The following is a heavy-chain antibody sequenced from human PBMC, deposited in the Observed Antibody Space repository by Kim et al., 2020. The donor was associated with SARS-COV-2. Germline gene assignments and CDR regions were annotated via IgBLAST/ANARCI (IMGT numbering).Heavy chain of an antibody. D-gene: IGHD3-10*01. V-gene: IGHV3-23*01. CDR1: GFTFSSYA. J-gene: IGHJ4*02. CDR2: ISGSGGST. CDR3: AKDGVFPVDTMVRGVIITANRAFDY. Sequence: GGSLRLSCAASGFTFSSYAMSWVRQAPGKGLEWVSAISGSGGSTYYADSVKGRFTISRDNSKNTLYLQMNSLRAEDTAVYYCAKDGVFPVDTMVRGVIITANRAFDYWGQGTLVTVSS.